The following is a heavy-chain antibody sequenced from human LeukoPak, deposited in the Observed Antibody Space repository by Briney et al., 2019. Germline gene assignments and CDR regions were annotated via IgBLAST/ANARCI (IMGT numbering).Heavy chain of an antibody. CDR3: AKDRGIAAAGRSRMLYYFDY. D-gene: IGHD6-13*01. Sequence: PGGSLRLSCAASVFNFSSHGMQWVRQAPGKGLEWVAVISYDGSNKYYADSVKGRFTISRDNSKNTLYLQMNSLRAEDTAVYYCAKDRGIAAAGRSRMLYYFDYWGQGTLVTVSS. CDR2: ISYDGSNK. J-gene: IGHJ4*02. V-gene: IGHV3-30*18. CDR1: VFNFSSHG.